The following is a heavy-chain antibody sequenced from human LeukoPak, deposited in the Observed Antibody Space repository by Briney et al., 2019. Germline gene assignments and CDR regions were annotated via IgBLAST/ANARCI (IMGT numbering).Heavy chain of an antibody. CDR1: GFTFSSYA. J-gene: IGHJ4*02. Sequence: QPGGSLRLSCAASGFTFSSYAMHWVRQAPGKGLEWVTFIRYDGSNKYYAESVKGRFTISRDNSKNTLYLQMSSLRAEDTAVYYCAKAIHSSSSGVVDYWGQGTLVTVSS. CDR2: IRYDGSNK. D-gene: IGHD6-6*01. V-gene: IGHV3-30*02. CDR3: AKAIHSSSSGVVDY.